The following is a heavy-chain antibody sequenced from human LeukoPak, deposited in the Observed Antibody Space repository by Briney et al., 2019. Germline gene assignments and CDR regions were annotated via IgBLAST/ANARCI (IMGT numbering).Heavy chain of an antibody. CDR3: VRDLGGRSGH. Sequence: HPGGSLRLSCVASRFTFSNYAMTWVRQAPGKGLVWVSRINEDGSTTNYADSVKGRSTIFRDNAKNTLYLQMNSLRAEDTAVYYCVRDLGGRSGHWGQGTLVTVSS. V-gene: IGHV3-74*01. J-gene: IGHJ4*02. D-gene: IGHD1-26*01. CDR2: INEDGSTT. CDR1: RFTFSNYA.